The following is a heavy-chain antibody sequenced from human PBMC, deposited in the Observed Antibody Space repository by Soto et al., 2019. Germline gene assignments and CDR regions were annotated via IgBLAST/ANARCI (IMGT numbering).Heavy chain of an antibody. CDR3: ARRKPLKEVLRFLEWFDYYYYGMDV. CDR1: GGPISSSSYY. Sequence: PSETLSLTCTVSGGPISSSSYYWGWIRQPPGKGLEWIGSIYYSGSTYYNPSLKSRVTISVDTSKNQFSLKLSSVTAADTAVYYCARRKPLKEVLRFLEWFDYYYYGMDVWGQGTTVTVSS. V-gene: IGHV4-39*01. CDR2: IYYSGST. D-gene: IGHD3-3*01. J-gene: IGHJ6*02.